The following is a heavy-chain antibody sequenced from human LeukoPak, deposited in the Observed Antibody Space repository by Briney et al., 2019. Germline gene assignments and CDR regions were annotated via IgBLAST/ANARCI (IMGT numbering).Heavy chain of an antibody. D-gene: IGHD2-15*01. J-gene: IGHJ5*02. Sequence: KASETLSLTCTVSGGSISSGSHYWSWIRQPAGKRLEWIGRVYTSGSTKYNPSLKSRVTISVDTSKNQFSLKLSSVTAADTAVYYCARDRLDCSGGSCYSRWFDPWGQGTLVTVSS. CDR1: GGSISSGSHY. V-gene: IGHV4-61*02. CDR2: VYTSGST. CDR3: ARDRLDCSGGSCYSRWFDP.